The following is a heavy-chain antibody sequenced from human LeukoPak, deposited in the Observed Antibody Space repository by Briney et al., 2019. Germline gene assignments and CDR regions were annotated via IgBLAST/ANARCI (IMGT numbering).Heavy chain of an antibody. CDR1: GASVSSDSHY. J-gene: IGHJ4*02. CDR3: ARPVAGFMFDF. Sequence: SETLSLTCTVSGASVSSDSHYWAWIRQPPGKGLEFIGTTHYSGNTYYNSSLQSRVTISVDTSKNHFSLRLNSVTAADTAVYYCARPVAGFMFDFWSQGSLVTVSS. CDR2: THYSGNT. D-gene: IGHD2-15*01. V-gene: IGHV4-39*02.